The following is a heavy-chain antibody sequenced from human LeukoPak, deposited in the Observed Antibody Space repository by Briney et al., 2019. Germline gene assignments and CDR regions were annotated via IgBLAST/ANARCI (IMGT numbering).Heavy chain of an antibody. V-gene: IGHV4-34*01. CDR3: ARGPRVESYSSGWYANY. CDR1: GGSFSGYY. CDR2: INHSGST. D-gene: IGHD6-19*01. J-gene: IGHJ4*02. Sequence: PSETLSLTCAVYGGSFSGYYWSWIRQPPGKGLEWIGEINHSGSTNYNPALKSRVTISVATSKNQFSLKLSSVTAADTAVYYPARGPRVESYSSGWYANYWGQGTLVTVSS.